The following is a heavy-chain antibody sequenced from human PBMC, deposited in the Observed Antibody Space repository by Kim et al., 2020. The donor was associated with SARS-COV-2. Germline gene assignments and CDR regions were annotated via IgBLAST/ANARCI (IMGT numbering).Heavy chain of an antibody. CDR1: GLTFSSYS. CDR2: ISSSSSYI. J-gene: IGHJ6*02. V-gene: IGHV3-21*01. Sequence: GGSLRLSCAASGLTFSSYSMNWVRQAPGKGLEWVSSISSSSSYIYYADSVKGRFTISRDNAKNSLYLQMNSLRAEDTAVYYCARDLAYSGSYFDYYYYGMDVWGQGTTVTVSS. CDR3: ARDLAYSGSYFDYYYYGMDV. D-gene: IGHD1-26*01.